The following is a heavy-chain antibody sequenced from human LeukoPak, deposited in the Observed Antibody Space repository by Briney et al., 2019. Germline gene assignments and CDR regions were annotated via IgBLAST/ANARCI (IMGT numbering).Heavy chain of an antibody. Sequence: PGGSLRLSCATSGFTFSTYAMTWVRQAPGKGLEWVSAIDIYSTKTNYADSVKGRFTISRDNSKNTLYLQMNSLRGEDTAIYYCARDWKADFWGHGTLVTLSS. CDR1: GFTFSTYA. CDR2: IDIYSTKT. CDR3: ARDWKADF. V-gene: IGHV3-23*05. J-gene: IGHJ4*01. D-gene: IGHD1-1*01.